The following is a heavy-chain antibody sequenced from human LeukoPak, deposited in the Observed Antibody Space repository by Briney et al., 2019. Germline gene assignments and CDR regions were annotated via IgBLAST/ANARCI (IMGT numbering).Heavy chain of an antibody. D-gene: IGHD3-10*01. Sequence: GGSLRLSCAASGFIFDDYAMHWVRQAPGKGLEWVSGISWNSGSLAYADSVKGRFTITRDNAKNSLYLQMNSLRTEDTALYYCARGLGGDQGYFDLWGRGTLATVSS. CDR3: ARGLGGDQGYFDL. V-gene: IGHV3-9*01. CDR1: GFIFDDYA. J-gene: IGHJ2*01. CDR2: ISWNSGSL.